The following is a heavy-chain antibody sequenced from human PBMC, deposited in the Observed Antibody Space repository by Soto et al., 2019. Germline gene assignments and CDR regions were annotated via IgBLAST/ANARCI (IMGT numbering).Heavy chain of an antibody. CDR2: IYPGDSDT. CDR3: ARHRSPGGLTGRGYAFDI. D-gene: IGHD1-20*01. Sequence: GESLKISCKGSGYSFTSYWIGWVRQMPGKGLEWMGIIYPGDSDTRYSPSFQGQVTISADKSISTAYLQWSSLKASDTAMYYCARHRSPGGLTGRGYAFDIWGQGTMVTVSS. CDR1: GYSFTSYW. V-gene: IGHV5-51*01. J-gene: IGHJ3*02.